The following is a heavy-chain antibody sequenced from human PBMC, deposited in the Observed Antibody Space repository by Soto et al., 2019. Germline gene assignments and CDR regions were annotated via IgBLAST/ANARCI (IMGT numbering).Heavy chain of an antibody. J-gene: IGHJ1*01. V-gene: IGHV3-11*01. CDR2: ISSSGSTI. Sequence: QVQLVESGGGWVKLGGSLKLSVAASGLTFRNYYLGWFRQPPGKGLGWVPYISSSGSTIYYADSVKGRFTISRDNAKNSLYLQMNSLRAEDTAVYYCARGPYCGGDCYSWYFQHWGQGTLVTVSS. CDR1: GLTFRNYY. CDR3: ARGPYCGGDCYSWYFQH. D-gene: IGHD2-21*01.